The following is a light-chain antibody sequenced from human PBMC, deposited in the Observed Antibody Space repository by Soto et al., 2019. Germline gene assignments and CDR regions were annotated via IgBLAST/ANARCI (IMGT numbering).Light chain of an antibody. CDR3: QQYNDWPRT. CDR2: GAS. CDR1: QSVGGS. J-gene: IGKJ1*01. Sequence: IVMTQSPATLSVSPGERAALSCRASQSVGGSLAWYQQRPGQAPRLLIYGASTRATGAPARFSASGSGTEFTLTISGLQSEDFAVYYCQQYNDWPRTFGQGTKVEIK. V-gene: IGKV3-15*01.